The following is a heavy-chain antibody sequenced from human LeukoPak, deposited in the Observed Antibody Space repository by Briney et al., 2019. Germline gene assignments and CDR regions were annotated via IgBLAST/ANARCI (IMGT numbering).Heavy chain of an antibody. J-gene: IGHJ4*02. CDR3: ARGTLLRGGPALLNY. CDR2: IYYSGSA. D-gene: IGHD2-2*01. Sequence: YPSETLSLTCTVSGGSINSYYWSWIRQPPGKGLEWIGYIYYSGSANYNPSLKSRVSISVDTSKNQYSLRLNSVTAADTAVYYCARGTLLRGGPALLNYWGQGTLVTVSS. V-gene: IGHV4-59*01. CDR1: GGSINSYY.